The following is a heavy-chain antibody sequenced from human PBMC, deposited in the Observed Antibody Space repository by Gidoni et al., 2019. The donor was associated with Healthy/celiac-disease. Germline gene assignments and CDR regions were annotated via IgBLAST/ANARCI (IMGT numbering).Heavy chain of an antibody. V-gene: IGHV3-33*01. CDR2: IWYDGSNK. D-gene: IGHD3-22*01. CDR1: GFPFRSYG. J-gene: IGHJ3*02. Sequence: QVQLVESGGGVVQPGRSLRLSCAASGFPFRSYGMHWVRQAPGKGLGWVAVIWYDGSNKYYADSVKGRFTISRDNSKNTLYLQMNSLRAEDTAVYYCARDSAVVVTPDAFDIWGQGTMVTVSS. CDR3: ARDSAVVVTPDAFDI.